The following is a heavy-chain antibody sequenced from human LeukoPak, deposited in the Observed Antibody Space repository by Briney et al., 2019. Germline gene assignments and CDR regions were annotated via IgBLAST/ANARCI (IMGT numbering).Heavy chain of an antibody. CDR1: VFTYA. V-gene: IGHV3-23*01. J-gene: IGHJ4*02. D-gene: IGHD3-22*01. Sequence: GGSLRLSCAASVFTYALGWVRQAPGKGLEWISTISGSGASTYYADSVKGRFTISRDNAKNTLYLQMNNLRVEDTAVYYCARVGDYENSGSQPFDYWGQGTLVTVSS. CDR3: ARVGDYENSGSQPFDY. CDR2: ISGSGAST.